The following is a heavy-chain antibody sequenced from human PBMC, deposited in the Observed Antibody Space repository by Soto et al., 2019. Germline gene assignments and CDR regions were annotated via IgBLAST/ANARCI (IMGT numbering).Heavy chain of an antibody. Sequence: PRKGMEWVGRIKTKTEGATTDYAAPVKPRFTVSRDDSRNTLFLQMSSLETADTAVYYCSADRGGGIGGHCPLSAFWGNRTPVPVS. CDR3: SADRGGGIGGHCPLSAF. J-gene: IGHJ6*01. CDR2: IKTKTEGATT. D-gene: IGHD2-21*01. V-gene: IGHV3-15*01.